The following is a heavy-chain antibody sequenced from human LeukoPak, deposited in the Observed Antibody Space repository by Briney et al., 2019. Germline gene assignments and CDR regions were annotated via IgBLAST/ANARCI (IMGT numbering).Heavy chain of an antibody. V-gene: IGHV3-21*01. CDR3: ARGSAIVGATMEFDY. Sequence: GGSLRLSCAASGFTFSSYSMNWVRQAPGKGLEWVSSISSSSSYIYYADSVKGRFTISRDNAKNSLYLQMNSLRAEDTAVYYCARGSAIVGATMEFDYWGQGTLVTVSS. D-gene: IGHD1-26*01. CDR1: GFTFSSYS. CDR2: ISSSSSYI. J-gene: IGHJ4*02.